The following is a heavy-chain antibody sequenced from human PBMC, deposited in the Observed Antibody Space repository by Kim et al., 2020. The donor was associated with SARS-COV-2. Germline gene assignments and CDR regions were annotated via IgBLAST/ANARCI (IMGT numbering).Heavy chain of an antibody. V-gene: IGHV4-34*01. CDR2: IHHSGST. D-gene: IGHD3-10*01. CDR1: GGSFSGYS. J-gene: IGHJ4*02. CDR3: ARSRSGSWLFGY. Sequence: SETLSLTCAVYGGSFSGYSWSWIRQPPGKGLEWIGEIHHSGSTNYNPSLKSRVTISVDTSKNQFSLKLSSLTAADTALYYCARSRSGSWLFGYWGQGSLV.